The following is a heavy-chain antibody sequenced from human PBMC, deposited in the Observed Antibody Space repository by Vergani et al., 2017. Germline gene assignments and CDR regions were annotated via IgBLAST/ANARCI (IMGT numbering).Heavy chain of an antibody. CDR3: STKSCGTPGCQIGYFRE. J-gene: IGHJ1*01. CDR1: GFTSSYYG. D-gene: IGHD1-1*01. Sequence: QVHLVESGGGVVQPGRSLRLSCVVSGFTSSYYGMHWVRQAPGKGREWVAVISYDGTQKYYADSVKGRFTISRDKSKSTLYLQMNSLRTEDTAVYYCSTKSCGTPGCQIGYFREWGQGTLVTVSS. V-gene: IGHV3-30*03. CDR2: ISYDGTQK.